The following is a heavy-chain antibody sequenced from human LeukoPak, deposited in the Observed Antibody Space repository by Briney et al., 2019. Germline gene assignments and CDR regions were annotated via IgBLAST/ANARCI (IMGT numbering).Heavy chain of an antibody. CDR3: ARQIYYYMDV. Sequence: GGSLRLSCAASGFTFSKYGMHWVRQAPGKGLDWVAFIRYDGSNEWYADSVKGRFTISRDNAKNSLYLQMNSLRAEDTAVYYCARQIYYYMDVWGKGTTVTVSS. CDR2: IRYDGSNE. V-gene: IGHV3-30*02. CDR1: GFTFSKYG. J-gene: IGHJ6*03.